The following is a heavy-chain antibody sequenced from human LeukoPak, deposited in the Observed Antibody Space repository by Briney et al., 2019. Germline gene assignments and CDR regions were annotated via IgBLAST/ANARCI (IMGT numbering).Heavy chain of an antibody. V-gene: IGHV3-7*01. CDR3: AKNKGWELPAELDS. CDR1: EFTLSNYW. Sequence: GGSLRLSCATSEFTLSNYWMSWVRQAPGRGLEWVANINQDGDEKYYVDSVKGRFIISRDDAKTSVYLQLSSLRAEDTAVYYCAKNKGWELPAELDSWGQGALVTVSS. J-gene: IGHJ4*02. D-gene: IGHD2-15*01. CDR2: INQDGDEK.